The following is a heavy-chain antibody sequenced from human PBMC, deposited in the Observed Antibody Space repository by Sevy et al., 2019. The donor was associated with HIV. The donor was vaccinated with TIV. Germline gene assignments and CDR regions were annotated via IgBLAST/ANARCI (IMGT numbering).Heavy chain of an antibody. CDR2: YTPSFGTT. D-gene: IGHD3-22*01. CDR1: GGTFTSYG. J-gene: IGHJ3*02. CDR3: ARLYHDGSAVQAFDI. V-gene: IGHV1-69*13. Sequence: ASVKVSCKASGGTFTSYGLSWVRQAPGQGLEWVGTYTPSFGTTNYAQTFQGRITIAADESTSTAYMELSSLRSEDSAVYFCARLYHDGSAVQAFDIWGQGSMVTVSS.